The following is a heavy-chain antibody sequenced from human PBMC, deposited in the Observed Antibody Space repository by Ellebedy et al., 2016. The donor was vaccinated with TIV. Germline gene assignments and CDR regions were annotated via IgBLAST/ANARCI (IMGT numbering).Heavy chain of an antibody. CDR3: ARGSPYSSSWSH. CDR2: IDPSDSYT. CDR1: GYSFTSYW. V-gene: IGHV5-10-1*01. D-gene: IGHD6-13*01. J-gene: IGHJ4*02. Sequence: PGGSLRLSCKGSGYSFTSYWIGWVRQMPGKGLEWMGRIDPSDSYTNYSPSFQGHVTISADKSISTAYLQWSSLKASDTAMYYCARGSPYSSSWSHWGQGTLVTVSS.